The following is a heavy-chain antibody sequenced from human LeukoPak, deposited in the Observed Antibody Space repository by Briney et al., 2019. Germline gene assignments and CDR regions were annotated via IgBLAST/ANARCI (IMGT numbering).Heavy chain of an antibody. CDR3: ARDAQRGFDYSNSLEY. CDR1: GFIFSHYC. J-gene: IGHJ4*01. V-gene: IGHV3-33*08. Sequence: PGGPLRLSCAASGFIFSHYCMHWVRQAPGKGLEWVAVIWSDGRNRFYAGSVKGRFTISRDNSQNTLFLQMNSLRAEDTAMYYCARDAQRGFDYSNSLEYWGHGTLVTVSS. CDR2: IWSDGRNR. D-gene: IGHD4-11*01.